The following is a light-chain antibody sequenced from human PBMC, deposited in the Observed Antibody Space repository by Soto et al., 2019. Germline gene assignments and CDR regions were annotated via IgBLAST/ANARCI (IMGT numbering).Light chain of an antibody. CDR3: QQYISSPLT. CDR2: GAS. Sequence: VLTQSPCTLSFSPLERSTLSGRASQSVSNNYLAWYQQKPGQAPRLVIYGASNRATGIPDRFSASGSGTDFTLTISRLETEDFAVYYCQQYISSPLTFGQGTKVDIK. J-gene: IGKJ1*01. V-gene: IGKV3-20*01. CDR1: QSVSNNY.